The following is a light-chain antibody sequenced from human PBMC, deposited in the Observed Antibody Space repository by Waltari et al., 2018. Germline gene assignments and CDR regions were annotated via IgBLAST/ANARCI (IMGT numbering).Light chain of an antibody. J-gene: IGKJ3*01. V-gene: IGKV4-1*01. CDR1: QTVLDTSNNKNY. Sequence: DIVMTQSPDSLAVSLGERATINCKSSQTVLDTSNNKNYLAWYQHKSGQPPKVLVYWASTRESGVPDRFSGSGSGTDFTLTIDNLQADDVAIDYCQQYYTVPVSFGPGTTVDLK. CDR2: WAS. CDR3: QQYYTVPVS.